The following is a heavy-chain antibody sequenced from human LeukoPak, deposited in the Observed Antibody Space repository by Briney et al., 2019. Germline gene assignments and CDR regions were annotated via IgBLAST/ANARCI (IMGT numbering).Heavy chain of an antibody. CDR1: GSSISTYW. J-gene: IGHJ4*02. CDR3: AREGFFDC. Sequence: GGSLRLSCAASGSSISTYWMYWVRQAPGKGLMWVSRINSDGSTTSYADSVEGRFIISRDNAKNTLFLEMNSLRAEDTAVYYCAREGFFDCWGRGTLVTVSS. CDR2: INSDGSTT. V-gene: IGHV3-74*01.